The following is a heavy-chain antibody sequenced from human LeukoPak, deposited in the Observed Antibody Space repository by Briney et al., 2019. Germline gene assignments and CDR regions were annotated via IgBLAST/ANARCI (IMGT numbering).Heavy chain of an antibody. V-gene: IGHV1-2*02. Sequence: GASVKVSCKASGYTFTGYYMHWVRQAPGQGLEWMGWINPNSGGTNYAQKFQGRVTMTRDTSISTAYMELSSLRSEDTAVYYCASGDSSSDYYYGMDVWGQGTTVTVSS. CDR1: GYTFTGYY. CDR2: INPNSGGT. D-gene: IGHD6-6*01. CDR3: ASGDSSSDYYYGMDV. J-gene: IGHJ6*02.